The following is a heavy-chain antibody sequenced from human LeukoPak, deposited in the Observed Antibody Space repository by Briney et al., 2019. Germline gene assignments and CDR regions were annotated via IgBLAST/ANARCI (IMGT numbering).Heavy chain of an antibody. Sequence: GGSLRLSCAASGFTFSSYGMSWVRQAPGKGLEWVSAISGSGGSTYYADSVKGRFTISRDNSKNTLYLQMNSLRAEDTAVYYCARGKSNYGDYVDYWGQGILVTVSS. CDR1: GFTFSSYG. CDR3: ARGKSNYGDYVDY. CDR2: ISGSGGST. D-gene: IGHD4-17*01. V-gene: IGHV3-23*01. J-gene: IGHJ4*02.